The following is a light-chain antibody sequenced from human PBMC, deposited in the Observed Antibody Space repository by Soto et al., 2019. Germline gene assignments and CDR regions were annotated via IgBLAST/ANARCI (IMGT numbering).Light chain of an antibody. CDR3: QQFNGKVWT. V-gene: IGKV1-5*01. CDR1: QSVSRW. CDR2: EAS. Sequence: DIQMTQSPSTLSASVGDTVTITCRASQSVSRWLNWYQQKPGKAPRLLIYEASNLESGVPMRFSGSGSGTEFVLTITSLQPADSATYYCQQFNGKVWTFGQGTRVEI. J-gene: IGKJ1*01.